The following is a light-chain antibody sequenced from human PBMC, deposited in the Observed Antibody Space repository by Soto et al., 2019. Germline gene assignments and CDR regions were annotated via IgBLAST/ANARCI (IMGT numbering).Light chain of an antibody. J-gene: IGKJ5*01. CDR2: DAS. V-gene: IGKV3D-20*02. CDR3: QQRSNWPPKIT. CDR1: QSVRSSY. Sequence: EILLTQSPATLSLSPGDRVTLSCGASQSVRSSYLAWYQQKPGLAPRLLIFDASYRATGIPDRFSGSGSGTDFTLTISSLEPEDFAVYYCQQRSNWPPKITFGQGTRLEIK.